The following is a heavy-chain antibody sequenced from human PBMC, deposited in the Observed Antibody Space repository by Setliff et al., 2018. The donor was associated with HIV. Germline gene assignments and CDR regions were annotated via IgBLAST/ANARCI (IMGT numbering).Heavy chain of an antibody. Sequence: SETLSLTCTVSGGSISNYYWSWIRQPPGKGLEWIGYIFYSGSTNSNPSLKSRVTISVDTSKNLFSLKLTSVTAADTAVYYCARHIRYFGDYFDYWGQGTLVTVSS. V-gene: IGHV4-59*08. D-gene: IGHD4-17*01. CDR1: GGSISNYY. CDR2: IFYSGST. J-gene: IGHJ4*02. CDR3: ARHIRYFGDYFDY.